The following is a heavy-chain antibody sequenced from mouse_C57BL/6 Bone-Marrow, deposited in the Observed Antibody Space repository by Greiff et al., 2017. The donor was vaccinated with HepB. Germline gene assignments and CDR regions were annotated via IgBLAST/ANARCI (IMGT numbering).Heavy chain of an antibody. CDR2: INPSSGYT. CDR1: GYTFTSYT. Sequence: QVQLKESGAELARPGASVKMSCKASGYTFTSYTMHWVKQRPGQGLEWIGYINPSSGYTKYNQKFKDKATLTADKSSSTAYMQLSSLTSEDSAVYYCARGGRGFAYWGQGTLVTVSA. CDR3: ARGGRGFAY. V-gene: IGHV1-4*01. J-gene: IGHJ3*01. D-gene: IGHD6-1*01.